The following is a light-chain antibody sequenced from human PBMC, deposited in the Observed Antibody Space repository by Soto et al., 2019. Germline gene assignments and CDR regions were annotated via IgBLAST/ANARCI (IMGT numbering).Light chain of an antibody. J-gene: IGKJ4*01. Sequence: EIVLTQSPATLSLSPGERATLSCRASQSVSSYLAWYQQLPGQAPRLLIYDASNRATGIPARFSGSSSGTAFTLTISSLEPEFLAVYYCHHRPNWPAGPTFGGGTKVEIK. V-gene: IGKV3-11*01. CDR1: QSVSSY. CDR3: HHRPNWPAGPT. CDR2: DAS.